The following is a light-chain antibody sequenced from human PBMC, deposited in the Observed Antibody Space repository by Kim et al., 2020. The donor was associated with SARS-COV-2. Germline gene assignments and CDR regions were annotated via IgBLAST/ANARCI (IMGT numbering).Light chain of an antibody. V-gene: IGKV1-39*01. CDR2: TSS. J-gene: IGKJ5*01. CDR1: QTIASY. Sequence: GDRVTITCRSSQTIASYLNWYQQRPGEPPKLLIFTSSSLQNGVPSRFSGSASGADFTLTINGLQPEDFATYYCQQTYRIPLTFGQGTRLEIK. CDR3: QQTYRIPLT.